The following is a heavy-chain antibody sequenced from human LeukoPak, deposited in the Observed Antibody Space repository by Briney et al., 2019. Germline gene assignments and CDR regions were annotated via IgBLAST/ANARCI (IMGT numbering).Heavy chain of an antibody. CDR2: INPNSGDT. J-gene: IGHJ4*02. D-gene: IGHD2-2*01. V-gene: IGHV1-2*06. CDR1: GYTFTGYH. Sequence: AAVKVSCKASGYTFTGYHMHWVRQAPGQGLEWMGRINPNSGDTNYAQKFQGRVTMTRDTSISTAYMELSRLRSDDTAVYYCARDYCSSTSCLFDYWGQGTLVTVSS. CDR3: ARDYCSSTSCLFDY.